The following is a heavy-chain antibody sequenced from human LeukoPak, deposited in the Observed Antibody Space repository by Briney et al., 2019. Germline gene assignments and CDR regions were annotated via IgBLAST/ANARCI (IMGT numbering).Heavy chain of an antibody. V-gene: IGHV1-2*02. CDR3: ARDVQNYYDSTGFDP. D-gene: IGHD3-22*01. CDR2: INPNSGGT. J-gene: IGHJ5*02. Sequence: AASVKVSCKASGYTFTGYYMHWVRQAPGQGLEWMGWINPNSGGTNYAQKFQGRVTMTRDTSISTAYMELSRLRSDDTAVYYCARDVQNYYDSTGFDPWGQGTLVTVSS. CDR1: GYTFTGYY.